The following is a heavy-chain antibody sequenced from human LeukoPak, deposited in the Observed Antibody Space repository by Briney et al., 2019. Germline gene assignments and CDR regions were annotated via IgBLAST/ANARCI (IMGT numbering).Heavy chain of an antibody. V-gene: IGHV4-38-2*01. D-gene: IGHD6-13*01. CDR1: GFTFSSYA. Sequence: PGGSLRLSCAASGFTFSSYAMSWVRQAPGRGLEWIGTIYHSGSTYYNPSLKSRVTISVDTSKNQFSLKLSSVTAADTAVYFCARAYGSSWYFNWFDPWGQGTQVTVSS. CDR2: IYHSGST. CDR3: ARAYGSSWYFNWFDP. J-gene: IGHJ5*02.